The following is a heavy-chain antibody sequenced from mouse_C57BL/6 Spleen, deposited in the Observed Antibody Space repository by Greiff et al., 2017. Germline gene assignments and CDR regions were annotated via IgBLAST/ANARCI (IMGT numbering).Heavy chain of an antibody. J-gene: IGHJ4*01. D-gene: IGHD2-5*01. CDR1: GFTFSDYY. CDR2: INYDGSST. Sequence: DVKLVESEGGLVQPGSSMKLSCTASGFTFSDYYMAWVRQVPEKGLEWVANINYDGSSTYYLDSLKSRFIISRDNAKNILYLQMSSLKSEDTATYYCARTFYYSNYEGAMDYWGQGTSVTVSS. CDR3: ARTFYYSNYEGAMDY. V-gene: IGHV5-16*01.